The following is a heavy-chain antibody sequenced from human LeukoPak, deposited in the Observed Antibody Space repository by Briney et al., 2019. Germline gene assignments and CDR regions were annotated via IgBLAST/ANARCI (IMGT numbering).Heavy chain of an antibody. CDR3: ARGPRWGYCSSTSCYGYYYYYMDA. Sequence: ASVKVSCKASGYTFTSYDINWVRQAPGQGLECMGWMNPNSGNTVYAQKFQGRVTITKNTSISTAYMELSSLRSDDTAVYYCARGPRWGYCSSTSCYGYYYYYMDAWGKGTTVTVSS. CDR2: MNPNSGNT. D-gene: IGHD2-2*01. J-gene: IGHJ6*03. V-gene: IGHV1-8*01. CDR1: GYTFTSYD.